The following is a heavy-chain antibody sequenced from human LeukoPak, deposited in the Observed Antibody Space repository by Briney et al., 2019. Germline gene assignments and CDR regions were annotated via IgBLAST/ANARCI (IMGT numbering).Heavy chain of an antibody. D-gene: IGHD3-3*01. CDR3: ANAPGGYYNYYYYIDV. CDR1: GFTLSSYP. CDR2: ISGSGGGT. V-gene: IGHV3-23*01. J-gene: IGHJ6*03. Sequence: PGGSLRLSCAVSGFTLSSYPMSWVRQAPGKGLEWVSGISGSGGGTYYADSVKGRFTFSRDNSKNTLYLQMNSLRAEDTAVYYCANAPGGYYNYYYYIDVWGKGTTVTVSS.